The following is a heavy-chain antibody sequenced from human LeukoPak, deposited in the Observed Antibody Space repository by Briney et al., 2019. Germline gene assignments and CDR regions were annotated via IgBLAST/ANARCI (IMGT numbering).Heavy chain of an antibody. V-gene: IGHV3-30*18. CDR1: GFTFSSYG. J-gene: IGHJ4*02. D-gene: IGHD3-22*01. CDR3: AKDLYHYDSTGYAFDY. Sequence: PGGSLRLSCAASGFTFSSYGMHWVRQAPGKGLEWVAVISYDGSNKYYADSVKGRFTISRDNSKNTLYLQMNSLRDGDTAVYYCAKDLYHYDSTGYAFDYWGQGTLVTVSS. CDR2: ISYDGSNK.